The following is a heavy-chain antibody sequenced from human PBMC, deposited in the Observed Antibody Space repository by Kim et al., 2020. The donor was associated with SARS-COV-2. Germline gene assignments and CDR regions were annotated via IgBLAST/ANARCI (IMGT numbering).Heavy chain of an antibody. CDR1: GGSISSSSYY. J-gene: IGHJ4*02. V-gene: IGHV4-39*01. CDR2: IYYSRST. D-gene: IGHD3-16*01. Sequence: SETLSLTCTVSGGSISSSSYYWGWIRQPPGKELEWIGSIYYSRSTYYNPSLNSLVTISVDTSKNQFSLKLSSVTAADTAVYYCVRLFTFGCVYYWGQGTLGTASS. CDR3: VRLFTFGCVYY.